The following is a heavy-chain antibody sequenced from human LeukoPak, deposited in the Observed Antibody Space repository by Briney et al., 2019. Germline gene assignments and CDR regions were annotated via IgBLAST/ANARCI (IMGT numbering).Heavy chain of an antibody. CDR3: ASRNNWNYFDY. D-gene: IGHD1-20*01. V-gene: IGHV3-11*01. CDR1: GFTFSDYY. Sequence: GGSLRLSCAASGFTFSDYYMSWIRQAPGKRLEWVSYISSSGSTIYYADSVKGRFTISRDNAKNSLYLQMNSLRAEDTAVYYCASRNNWNYFDYWGQGTLVTVSS. CDR2: ISSSGSTI. J-gene: IGHJ4*02.